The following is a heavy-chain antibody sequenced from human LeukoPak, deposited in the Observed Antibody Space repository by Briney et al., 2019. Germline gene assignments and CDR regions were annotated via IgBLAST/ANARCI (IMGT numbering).Heavy chain of an antibody. J-gene: IGHJ6*04. Sequence: GGSLRLSCAVSGFPFSNSWMYWVRQAPGKGLEGVANIKKDGSGISYVESVKGRFIISRDNSRNSLYLQMNSLKVEDTAVYCCAGGNAMDVWGKGTAVTVYS. CDR2: IKKDGSGI. CDR1: GFPFSNSW. V-gene: IGHV3-7*03. CDR3: AGGNAMDV.